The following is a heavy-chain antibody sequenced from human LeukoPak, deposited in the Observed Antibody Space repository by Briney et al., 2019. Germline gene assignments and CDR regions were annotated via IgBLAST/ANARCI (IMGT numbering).Heavy chain of an antibody. CDR3: TTGVELDNNYYYMDV. Sequence: GGSLRLSCAASGFTFSNAWMSWVRQAPGKGLEWVGRIKSKSDGETTDYAAPVKGRFTISRDGSENTLYLQMNSLKTEDTAVYYCTTGVELDNNYYYMDVWGKGTTVTVSS. J-gene: IGHJ6*03. CDR2: IKSKSDGETT. CDR1: GFTFSNAW. V-gene: IGHV3-15*01. D-gene: IGHD1-1*01.